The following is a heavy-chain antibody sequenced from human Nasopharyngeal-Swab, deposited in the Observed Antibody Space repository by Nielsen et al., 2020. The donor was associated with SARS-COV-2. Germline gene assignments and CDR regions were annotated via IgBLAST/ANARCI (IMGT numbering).Heavy chain of an antibody. Sequence: LKISCAASGFIFSNYGMHWVRQAPGKGLEWVAVISYDGNDKYYADSVTGRFTISRDKSKSTLSLQMYSLSADDTAVYYCERLVGYGMDVWGQGTTVTVSS. D-gene: IGHD1-26*01. V-gene: IGHV3-30*03. CDR1: GFIFSNYG. CDR3: ERLVGYGMDV. CDR2: ISYDGNDK. J-gene: IGHJ6*02.